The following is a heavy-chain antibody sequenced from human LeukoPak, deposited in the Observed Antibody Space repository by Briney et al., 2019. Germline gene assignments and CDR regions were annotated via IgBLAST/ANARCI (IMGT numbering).Heavy chain of an antibody. D-gene: IGHD3-16*01. J-gene: IGHJ4*02. Sequence: GGSLRLSCAASGFTFNTYSMNWVRQAPGKGLEWVSSITRSSYIYYADSVKGRFTISRDNAKNSLYLQMNSLRAEDTAVYYCARDQGGVGYWGQGTLVTVSS. CDR2: ITRSSYI. CDR1: GFTFNTYS. V-gene: IGHV3-21*01. CDR3: ARDQGGVGY.